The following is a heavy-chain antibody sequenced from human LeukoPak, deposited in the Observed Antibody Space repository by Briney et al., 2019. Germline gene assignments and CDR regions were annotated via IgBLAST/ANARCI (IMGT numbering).Heavy chain of an antibody. V-gene: IGHV3-30*03. J-gene: IGHJ6*02. CDR2: ISYDGSNR. Sequence: PGGSLRLSCAASGFTFSSYGMDWVRQAQGKGLEWVADISYDGSNRYYADSVRARFTTPRDNAKNSRYLQTSNCIAEDTAGYFCARGGGLVVWGQGATVTVSS. CDR1: GFTFSSYG. D-gene: IGHD2-15*01. CDR3: ARGGGLVV.